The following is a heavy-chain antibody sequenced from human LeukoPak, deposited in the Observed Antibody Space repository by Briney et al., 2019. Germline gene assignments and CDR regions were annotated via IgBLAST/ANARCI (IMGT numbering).Heavy chain of an antibody. CDR3: ARGQGGNYYLNYFDY. CDR1: GGSFSTYY. D-gene: IGHD1-26*01. CDR2: FYYSGST. V-gene: IGHV4-59*01. J-gene: IGHJ4*02. Sequence: SQTLSLTCTVTGGSFSTYYWSWIRQPPGKGLEWIGHFYYSGSTNYNPSLKSRVTISVDTSRNQFSLKLTSVTAADTAVYYCARGQGGNYYLNYFDYWGQGALVTVSS.